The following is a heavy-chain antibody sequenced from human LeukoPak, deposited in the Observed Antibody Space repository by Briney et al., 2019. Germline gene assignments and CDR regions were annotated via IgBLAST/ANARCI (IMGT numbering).Heavy chain of an antibody. CDR1: GGSFSGFY. CDR3: ARGLAPPYDYIWGSYRTRGVGYFDY. V-gene: IGHV4-34*01. CDR2: INHSGST. Sequence: SETLSLTCAVYGGSFSGFYWSWIRQPPGKGLEWIGEINHSGSTNYNPSLKSRVTISVDRSKNQTSLKLSSVTAADTAVYYCARGLAPPYDYIWGSYRTRGVGYFDYWGQGTLVTVSS. D-gene: IGHD3-16*02. J-gene: IGHJ4*02.